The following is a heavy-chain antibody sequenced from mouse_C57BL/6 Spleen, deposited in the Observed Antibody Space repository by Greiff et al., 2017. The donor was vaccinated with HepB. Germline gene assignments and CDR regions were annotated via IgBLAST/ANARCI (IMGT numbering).Heavy chain of an antibody. V-gene: IGHV5-15*01. Sequence: EVMLVESGGGLVQPGGSLKLSCAASGFPFSDYGMAWVRQAPRKGPEWVAFISNLAYSIYYADTVTGRFTISRENAKNTLYLEMSSLRSEDTAMYYCARQALYGSFAYWGQGTLVTVSA. CDR3: ARQALYGSFAY. CDR2: ISNLAYSI. D-gene: IGHD1-1*01. J-gene: IGHJ3*01. CDR1: GFPFSDYG.